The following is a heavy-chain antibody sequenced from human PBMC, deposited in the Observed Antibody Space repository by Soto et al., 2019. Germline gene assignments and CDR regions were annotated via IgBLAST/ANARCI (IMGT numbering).Heavy chain of an antibody. CDR2: ISWDGGST. V-gene: IGHV3-43*01. Sequence: QAGGSLRLSCAASGFTFDDYTMHWVRQAPGKGLEWVSLISWDGGSTYYADSVKGRFTISRDNSKNSLYLQMNSLRTEDTALYYCAKGARAPSYDFWSGSYGRTNDYWGQGTLATVSS. CDR1: GFTFDDYT. CDR3: AKGARAPSYDFWSGSYGRTNDY. D-gene: IGHD3-3*01. J-gene: IGHJ4*02.